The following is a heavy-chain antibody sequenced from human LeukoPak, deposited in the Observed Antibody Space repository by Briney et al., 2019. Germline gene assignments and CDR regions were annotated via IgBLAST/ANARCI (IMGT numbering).Heavy chain of an antibody. D-gene: IGHD2-2*01. CDR2: IYPGDSDT. CDR3: ARQYCSSTSCFPFDY. J-gene: IGHJ4*02. Sequence: GASLKISCKAFGSSFTTYWIAWVRQMPGKGLEWMGIIYPGDSDTRYSPSFQGQVTISADKSISTAYLQWSSLKASDTAMYYCARQYCSSTSCFPFDYWGQGTLVTVSS. CDR1: GSSFTTYW. V-gene: IGHV5-51*01.